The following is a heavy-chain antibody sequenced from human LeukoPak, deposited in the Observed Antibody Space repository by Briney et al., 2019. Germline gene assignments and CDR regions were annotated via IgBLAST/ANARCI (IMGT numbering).Heavy chain of an antibody. V-gene: IGHV3-30-3*01. J-gene: IGHJ4*02. CDR2: ISYDGSNK. D-gene: IGHD3-22*01. CDR1: GFTFSSYA. CDR3: ASSMIVVVIPSLDY. Sequence: PGRSLRLSCAASGFTFSSYAMHWVRQAPVKGLEWVAVISYDGSNKYYADSVEGRFTISRDNSKNTLYLQMNSLRAEDTAVYYCASSMIVVVIPSLDYWGQGTLVTVSS.